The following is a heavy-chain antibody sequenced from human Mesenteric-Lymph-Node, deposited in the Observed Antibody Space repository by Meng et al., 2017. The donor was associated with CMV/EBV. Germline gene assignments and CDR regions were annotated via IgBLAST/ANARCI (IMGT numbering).Heavy chain of an antibody. V-gene: IGHV4-39*01. D-gene: IGHD3-10*01. CDR3: ARPHYYGSGSSPWFDP. CDR2: IYYSGST. CDR1: GGSISSSSYY. Sequence: QLQLQESVPGLVKPSETLSLTCPVSGGSISSSSYYWGWIRQPPGKGLEWIGSIYYSGSTYYNPSLKSRVTISVDTSKNQFSLKLSSVTAADTAVYYCARPHYYGSGSSPWFDPWGQGTLVTVSS. J-gene: IGHJ5*02.